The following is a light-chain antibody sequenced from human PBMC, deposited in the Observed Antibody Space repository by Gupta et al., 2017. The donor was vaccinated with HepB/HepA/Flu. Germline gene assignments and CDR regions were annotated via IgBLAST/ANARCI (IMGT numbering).Light chain of an antibody. Sequence: QTPLSQPPSVSRSPGQSITISCTGTSSDIGTYNSVSWYQQHPGRAPKLIIFDVSNRPSGVSPRFSGSKSGNTASLTISGLQAEDEGDYYCCSYTGSSTGGVFGGGTKLTVL. J-gene: IGLJ2*01. CDR2: DVS. V-gene: IGLV2-14*01. CDR1: SSDIGTYNS. CDR3: CSYTGSSTGGV.